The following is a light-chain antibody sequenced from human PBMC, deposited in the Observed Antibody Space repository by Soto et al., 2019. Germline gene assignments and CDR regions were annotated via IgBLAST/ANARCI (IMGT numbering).Light chain of an antibody. CDR1: SSDVGGYNF. V-gene: IGLV2-14*03. Sequence: QSVLTQPASVSGSPGQSITISCTGTSSDVGGYNFVSWYQHHPGKAPKLMIFDVSNRPSGVSTRFSGSKSGNTASLTISGLQAEDESDYYCSSYTSSSTPYVFGTGTKVT. CDR2: DVS. CDR3: SSYTSSSTPYV. J-gene: IGLJ1*01.